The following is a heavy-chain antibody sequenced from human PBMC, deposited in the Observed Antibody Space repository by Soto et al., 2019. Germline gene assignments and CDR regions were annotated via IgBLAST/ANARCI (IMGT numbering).Heavy chain of an antibody. J-gene: IGHJ6*02. CDR2: IIPILTSP. D-gene: IGHD2-2*01. V-gene: IGHV1-69*13. Sequence: SVKVSCKASGGTFGSYAITWVRRAPGQVLEWLGGIIPILTSPAYAQKFQARVVITADEITNTAYMELNSLRFDDTAVYYCAREAPYCTSATCPKFYDMDVWGQGTTLTVSS. CDR1: GGTFGSYA. CDR3: AREAPYCTSATCPKFYDMDV.